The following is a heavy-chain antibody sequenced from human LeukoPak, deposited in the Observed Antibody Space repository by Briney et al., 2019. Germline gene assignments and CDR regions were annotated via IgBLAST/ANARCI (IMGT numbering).Heavy chain of an antibody. CDR3: AKDKFPVFFDY. CDR2: ISWDGGST. J-gene: IGHJ4*02. V-gene: IGHV3-43D*03. Sequence: GGSLRLSCAASGFTFDDYAMHWVRQAPGKGLEWVSLISWDGGSTYYADSVKGRFTISRDNSKNSLYLQMNSLRAEDTAVYYCAKDKFPVFFDYWGQGTLVTVSS. CDR1: GFTFDDYA.